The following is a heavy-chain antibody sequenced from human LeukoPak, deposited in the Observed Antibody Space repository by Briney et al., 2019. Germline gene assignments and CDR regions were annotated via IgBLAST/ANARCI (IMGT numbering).Heavy chain of an antibody. D-gene: IGHD6-13*01. CDR1: GFTVSSNY. CDR2: IYSGGST. Sequence: GGSLRLSCAASGFTVSSNYMSWVGQAPGKGLEWVSVIYSGGSTYYADSVKGRFTISRDNSKNTLYLQMNSLRAEDTAVYYCARGIAAAGEFDYWGQGTLVTVSS. J-gene: IGHJ4*02. V-gene: IGHV3-53*01. CDR3: ARGIAAAGEFDY.